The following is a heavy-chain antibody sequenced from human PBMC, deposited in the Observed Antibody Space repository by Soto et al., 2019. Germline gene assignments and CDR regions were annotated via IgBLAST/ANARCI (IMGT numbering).Heavy chain of an antibody. CDR2: VQMSGTT. V-gene: IGHV4-4*07. D-gene: IGHD1-1*01. CDR3: AKDRSTMRRFDP. Sequence: SETLSLTCAVSGASVRSYHWSWIRQAAGKGLEWIGRVQMSGTTNYNTSLKTRVTMSLDTSKNEVSLRMTTVTAADTAVYFCAKDRSTMRRFDPWGQGILVTVSS. CDR1: GASVRSYH. J-gene: IGHJ5*02.